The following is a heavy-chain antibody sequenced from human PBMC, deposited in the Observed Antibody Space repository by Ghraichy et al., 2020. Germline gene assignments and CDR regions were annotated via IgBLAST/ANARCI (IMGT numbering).Heavy chain of an antibody. D-gene: IGHD2-2*01. CDR2: IYYSGST. V-gene: IGHV4-61*01. Sequence: SETLSLTCTVSGGSVSSGSYYWSWIRQPPGKGLEWIGYIYYSGSTNYNPSLKSRVTISVDTSKNQFSLKLSSVTAADTAVYYCASAIVVVPGAMLAYWGQGTLVTVSS. J-gene: IGHJ4*02. CDR3: ASAIVVVPGAMLAY. CDR1: GGSVSSGSYY.